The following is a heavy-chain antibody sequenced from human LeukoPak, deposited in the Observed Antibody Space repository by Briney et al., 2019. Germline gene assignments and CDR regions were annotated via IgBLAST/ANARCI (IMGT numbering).Heavy chain of an antibody. CDR2: ISSSSSYI. J-gene: IGHJ4*02. D-gene: IGHD3-3*01. Sequence: GGSLRLSCAASGFTFNYYAMSWVRQAPGKGLEWVSSISSSSSYIYYADSVKGRFTISRDNAKNSLYLQMNSLRAEDTAVYYCARRAARNDFWSGYPPHYFDYWGQGTLITVSS. CDR3: ARRAARNDFWSGYPPHYFDY. CDR1: GFTFNYYA. V-gene: IGHV3-21*01.